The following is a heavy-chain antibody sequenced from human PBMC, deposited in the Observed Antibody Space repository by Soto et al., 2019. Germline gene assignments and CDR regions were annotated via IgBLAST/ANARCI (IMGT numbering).Heavy chain of an antibody. CDR2: INPNSGGT. CDR1: GYTFNGYY. D-gene: IGHD2-2*01. Sequence: GASVKVSCKASGYTFNGYYMHWVRQAPGQGLEWMGWINPNSGGTNYAQKFQGRVTMTRDTSISTAYMELSRLRSDDTAVYYCASGSDLYCSSTSCSLLWFDPWGQGTLVTVSS. CDR3: ASGSDLYCSSTSCSLLWFDP. V-gene: IGHV1-2*02. J-gene: IGHJ5*02.